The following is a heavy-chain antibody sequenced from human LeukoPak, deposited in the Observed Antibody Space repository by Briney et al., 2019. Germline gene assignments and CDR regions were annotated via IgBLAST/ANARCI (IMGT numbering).Heavy chain of an antibody. V-gene: IGHV3-23*01. Sequence: GGSLRLSCAASGFTFSGYAMSWVRQAPGKGLEWVSAISGSGGSTYYADSVKGRFTISRDNPKNTLYLQMNSLRAEDTAVYYCAKGGYSSDYGMDVWGQGTTVTVSS. D-gene: IGHD6-19*01. CDR3: AKGGYSSDYGMDV. CDR1: GFTFSGYA. J-gene: IGHJ6*02. CDR2: ISGSGGST.